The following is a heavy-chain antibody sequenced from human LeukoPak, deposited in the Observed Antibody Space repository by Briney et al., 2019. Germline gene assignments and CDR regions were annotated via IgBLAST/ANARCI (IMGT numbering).Heavy chain of an antibody. CDR3: ARDTIENGRLTFDY. D-gene: IGHD2-2*01. CDR2: IYTSGST. CDR1: GGSISSGSYY. J-gene: IGHJ4*02. Sequence: SQTLSLTCTVSGGSISSGSYYWSWIRQPAGKGLEWIGRIYTSGSTNYNPSLKSRVTISVDTSKNQFSLKLSTVTAADTAVYYCARDTIENGRLTFDYWGQGTLVTVSS. V-gene: IGHV4-61*02.